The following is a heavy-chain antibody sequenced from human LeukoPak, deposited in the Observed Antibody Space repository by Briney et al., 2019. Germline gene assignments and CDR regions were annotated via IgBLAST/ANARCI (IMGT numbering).Heavy chain of an antibody. J-gene: IGHJ3*02. CDR2: INHSGST. CDR1: GGSFSGYY. D-gene: IGHD3-16*01. Sequence: PSETLSLTCAVYGGSFSGYYWSWIRQPPGKGLEWIGEINHSGSTNYNPSLKGRVTISVDTSKNQFSLKLSSVTAADTAVYYCARDPPTFDAFDIWGQGTMVTVSS. V-gene: IGHV4-34*01. CDR3: ARDPPTFDAFDI.